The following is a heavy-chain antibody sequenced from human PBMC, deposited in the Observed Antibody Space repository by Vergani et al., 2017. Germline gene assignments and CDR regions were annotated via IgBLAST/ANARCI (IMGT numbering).Heavy chain of an antibody. Sequence: QLQLQESGPGLVKPSQTLSLTCTVSGGSISSGGYYWSWIRQHPGKGLEWIGYIYYSGSTYYNPSLKSRVTISVDTSKNQFSLKLSSVTAADTAVYYCARVGRTLNTIFGVVTDYYYYYMDVWGKGTTVTVSS. CDR2: IYYSGST. CDR1: GGSISSGGYY. D-gene: IGHD3-3*01. J-gene: IGHJ6*03. CDR3: ARVGRTLNTIFGVVTDYYYYYMDV. V-gene: IGHV4-31*03.